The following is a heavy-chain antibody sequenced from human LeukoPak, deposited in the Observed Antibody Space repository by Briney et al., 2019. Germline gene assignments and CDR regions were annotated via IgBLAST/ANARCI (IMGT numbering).Heavy chain of an antibody. CDR3: APSSYGSGSNRGYFDY. V-gene: IGHV3-23*01. Sequence: GGSLRLSCAASGFTFSTYAMNWVRQTPGKGLDWVSGILGNAGRTYYADSVKGRFTISRDNSKNTLYLQMNSLRAEDTAVYYCAPSSYGSGSNRGYFDYWGQGTLVTVSS. D-gene: IGHD3-10*01. CDR1: GFTFSTYA. J-gene: IGHJ4*02. CDR2: ILGNAGRT.